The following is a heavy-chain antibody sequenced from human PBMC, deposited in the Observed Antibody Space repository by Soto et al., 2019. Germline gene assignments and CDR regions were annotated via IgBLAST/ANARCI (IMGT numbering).Heavy chain of an antibody. CDR1: GFTFSSYA. J-gene: IGHJ6*03. D-gene: IGHD2-15*01. CDR2: ISGSGGST. Sequence: GGSLRLSCAASGFTFSSYAMSWVRRAPGKGLEWVSAISGSGGSTYYADSVKGRFTISRDNSKNTLYLQMNSLRAEDTAVYYCAKDPRELLLNYYYYMDVWGKGTTVTVSS. CDR3: AKDPRELLLNYYYYMDV. V-gene: IGHV3-23*01.